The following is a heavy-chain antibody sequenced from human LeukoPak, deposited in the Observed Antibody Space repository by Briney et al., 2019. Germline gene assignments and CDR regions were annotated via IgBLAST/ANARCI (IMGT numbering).Heavy chain of an antibody. V-gene: IGHV1-2*02. CDR1: GYTFTGYY. D-gene: IGHD3-10*01. CDR2: INPNNGGT. J-gene: IGHJ4*02. Sequence: ASVKVSCKASGYTFTGYYMHRVRQAPGQGIEWVRLINPNNGGTKYAQKFQGRVTMTRDTSISTAYMELSRVRSDDTAVYYCARVVGGNYYGSGSPLFDYWGQGTLVTVSS. CDR3: ARVVGGNYYGSGSPLFDY.